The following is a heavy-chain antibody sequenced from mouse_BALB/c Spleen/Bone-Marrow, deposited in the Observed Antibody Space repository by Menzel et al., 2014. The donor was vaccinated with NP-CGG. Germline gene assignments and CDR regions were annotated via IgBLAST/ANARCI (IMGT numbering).Heavy chain of an antibody. CDR2: ISSGGSYT. D-gene: IGHD1-2*01. Sequence: EVMLVESGGGLVKPGWSLKLSCAASGFAFSSYDMSWVRQTPEKRLEWVATISSGGSYTYYPDSVKGRFTISRDNARNTLYLQMSSLRSEDTALYYCARLLRLRYFDYWGQGTPLTVSS. J-gene: IGHJ2*01. CDR1: GFAFSSYD. V-gene: IGHV5-9*02. CDR3: ARLLRLRYFDY.